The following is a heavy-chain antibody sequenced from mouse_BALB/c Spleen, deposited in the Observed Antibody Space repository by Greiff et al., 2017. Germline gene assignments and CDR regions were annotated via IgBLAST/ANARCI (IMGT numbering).Heavy chain of an antibody. J-gene: IGHJ3*01. CDR1: GFTFSSFG. CDR3: ARPAGYDWFAY. D-gene: IGHD2-2*01. CDR2: ISSGSSTI. V-gene: IGHV5-17*02. Sequence: EVKLMESGGGLVQPGGSRKLSCAASGFTFSSFGMHWVRQAPEKGLEWVAYISSGSSTIYYADTVKGRFTISRDNPKNTLFLQMTSLRSEDTAMYYCARPAGYDWFAYWGQGTLVTVSA.